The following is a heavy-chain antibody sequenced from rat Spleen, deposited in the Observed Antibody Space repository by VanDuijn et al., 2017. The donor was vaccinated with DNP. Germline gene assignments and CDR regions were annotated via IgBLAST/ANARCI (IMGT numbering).Heavy chain of an antibody. V-gene: IGHV5S10*01. J-gene: IGHJ2*01. CDR2: IIYDGSRT. CDR3: TILWIITTVPDYFDY. CDR1: GFTFSDYN. D-gene: IGHD1-1*01. Sequence: EVQLVESGGGLVQPGRSLKLSCVVSGFTFSDYNMAWVRQAPKKGLEWVATIIYDGSRTYYRDSVKGRFTISRDNSKSTLYLQMDSLRSEDTATYYCTILWIITTVPDYFDYWGQGVMVTVSS.